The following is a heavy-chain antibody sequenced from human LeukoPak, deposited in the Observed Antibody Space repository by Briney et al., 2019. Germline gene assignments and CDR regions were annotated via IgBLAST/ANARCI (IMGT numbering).Heavy chain of an antibody. CDR3: ARSDRYCSSTSCPAGFDY. CDR1: GGSISSGSYY. CDR2: IYTSGST. Sequence: SETLSLTCTVSGGSISSGSYYWSWIRQPAGKGLEWIGRIYTSGSTNYNPSLKSRVTISVDTSKNQFSLKLSSVTAADTAVYYCARSDRYCSSTSCPAGFDYWGQGTLVTVSS. V-gene: IGHV4-61*02. D-gene: IGHD2-2*01. J-gene: IGHJ4*02.